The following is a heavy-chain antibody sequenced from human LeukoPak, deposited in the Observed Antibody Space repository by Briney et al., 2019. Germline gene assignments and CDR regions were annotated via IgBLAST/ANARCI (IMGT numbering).Heavy chain of an antibody. D-gene: IGHD3-16*01. CDR1: GFTFSSYA. CDR3: TKSPLYGTVMPLGWFDP. V-gene: IGHV3-23*01. J-gene: IGHJ5*02. CDR2: LNGGGGTT. Sequence: GGSPRLSCAASGFTFSSYAMSWVRQAPGRGLEWVSSLNGGGGTTYYAESVKGRFTISRDNSKNTLHLQMNSLRVEDTAVYYCTKSPLYGTVMPLGWFDPWGQGTQVTVSS.